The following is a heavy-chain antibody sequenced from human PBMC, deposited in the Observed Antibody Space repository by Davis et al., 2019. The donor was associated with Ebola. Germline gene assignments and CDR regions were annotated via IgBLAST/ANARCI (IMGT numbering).Heavy chain of an antibody. CDR3: ARDRGYYYDSSGYQYYYYYGMDV. J-gene: IGHJ6*02. Sequence: AASVKVSCKASGYIFTSYAMHWVRQAPGQRLEWMGWINAGNGHTKHSQKFQGRVTMTTDTSTSTAYMELRSLRSDDTAVYYCARDRGYYYDSSGYQYYYYYGMDVWGQGTTVTDSS. V-gene: IGHV1-3*01. CDR2: INAGNGHT. D-gene: IGHD3-22*01. CDR1: GYIFTSYA.